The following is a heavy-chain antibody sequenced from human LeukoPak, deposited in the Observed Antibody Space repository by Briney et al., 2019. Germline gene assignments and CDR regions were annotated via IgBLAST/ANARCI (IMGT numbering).Heavy chain of an antibody. Sequence: SETLSLTCTVSGGSISSYYWSWIRQPAGKGLEWIGRIYTSGSTNYNPSLKSRVTMSVDTSKNQFSLKLSSVTAADTAVYYCARGQGFGVVIMDYMDVWGKGTTVTVSS. V-gene: IGHV4-4*07. CDR3: ARGQGFGVVIMDYMDV. CDR1: GGSISSYY. J-gene: IGHJ6*03. D-gene: IGHD3-3*01. CDR2: IYTSGST.